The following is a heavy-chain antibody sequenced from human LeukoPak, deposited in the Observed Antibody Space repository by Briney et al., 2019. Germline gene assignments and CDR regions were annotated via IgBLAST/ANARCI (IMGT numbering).Heavy chain of an antibody. CDR3: AKAPLGSCTCVRCYQFDS. J-gene: IGHJ4*02. D-gene: IGHD2-15*01. CDR1: GFTFSQRS. Sequence: GGSLRLSCAASGFTFSQRSMNWVRQAPGKRLEWVSSITSNARDTYFADSVKGRFTVSRDNSGNTLYLQMNSLRADDTAIYYCAKAPLGSCTCVRCYQFDSWGQGTLVTVSS. CDR2: ITSNARDT. V-gene: IGHV3-23*01.